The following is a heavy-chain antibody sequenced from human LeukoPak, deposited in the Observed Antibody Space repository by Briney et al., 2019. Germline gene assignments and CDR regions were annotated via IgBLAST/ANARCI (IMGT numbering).Heavy chain of an antibody. J-gene: IGHJ6*03. D-gene: IGHD3-10*01. CDR3: ARDAETGSGSYYYYYYMDV. Sequence: ASVKVSCKASGYTLTGYYMHWVRQAPGQGLEWMGWINPNSGGTNYAQKFQGRVTMTRDTSISTAYMELSRLRSDDTAVYYCARDAETGSGSYYYYYYMDVWGKGTTVTVSS. V-gene: IGHV1-2*02. CDR1: GYTLTGYY. CDR2: INPNSGGT.